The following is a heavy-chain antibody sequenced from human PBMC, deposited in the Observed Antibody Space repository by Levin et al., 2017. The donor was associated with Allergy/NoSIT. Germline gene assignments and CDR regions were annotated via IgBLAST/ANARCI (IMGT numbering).Heavy chain of an antibody. J-gene: IGHJ3*02. Sequence: SETLSLTCAVYGGSFSGYYWSWIRQPPGKGLEWIGEINHSGSTNYNPSLKSRVTISVDTSKNQFSLKLSSVTAADTAVYYCARGHGSGSYYKPLDAFDIWGQGTMVTVSS. CDR3: ARGHGSGSYYKPLDAFDI. V-gene: IGHV4-34*01. D-gene: IGHD3-10*01. CDR1: GGSFSGYY. CDR2: INHSGST.